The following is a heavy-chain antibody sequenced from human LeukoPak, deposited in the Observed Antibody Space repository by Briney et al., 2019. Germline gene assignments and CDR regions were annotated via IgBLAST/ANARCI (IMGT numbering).Heavy chain of an antibody. Sequence: GRSLRPSCAASGFTFDDYAMHWVRQAPGKGLEWVSGISWNSGSIGYADSVKGRFTISRDNAKNSLYLQMNSLRAEDTALYYCAKGNVVVVAATAFDIWGQGTMVTVSS. J-gene: IGHJ3*02. V-gene: IGHV3-9*01. CDR2: ISWNSGSI. D-gene: IGHD2-15*01. CDR1: GFTFDDYA. CDR3: AKGNVVVVAATAFDI.